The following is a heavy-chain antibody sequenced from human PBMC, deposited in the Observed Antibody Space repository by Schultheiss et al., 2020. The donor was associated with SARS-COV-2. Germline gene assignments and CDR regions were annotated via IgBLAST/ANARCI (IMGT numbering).Heavy chain of an antibody. CDR2: IYYSGST. V-gene: IGHV4-59*08. J-gene: IGHJ4*02. CDR3: ARRDYDSSGYFDY. CDR1: GGSISSYY. Sequence: GSLRLSCTVSGGSISSYYWSWIRQPPGKGLEWIGYIYYSGSTNYNPSLKSRVTISVDTSKNQFSLKLSSVTAADTAVYYCARRDYDSSGYFDYWGQGTLVTVSS. D-gene: IGHD3-22*01.